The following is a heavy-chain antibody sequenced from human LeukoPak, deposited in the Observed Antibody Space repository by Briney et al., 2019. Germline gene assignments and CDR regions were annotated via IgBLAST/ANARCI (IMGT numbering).Heavy chain of an antibody. J-gene: IGHJ6*03. CDR2: IIPIFGTA. CDR1: GGTFSSYA. V-gene: IGHV1-69*06. CDR3: ARAFRYFDWLKDYYYMDV. Sequence: SVKVSCKASGGTFSSYAISWVRQAPGQGLEWMGGIIPIFGTANYAQKFQGRVTITADKSTSTAYMELSSLRSEDTAVYYCARAFRYFDWLKDYYYMDVWGKGTTVTVSS. D-gene: IGHD3-9*01.